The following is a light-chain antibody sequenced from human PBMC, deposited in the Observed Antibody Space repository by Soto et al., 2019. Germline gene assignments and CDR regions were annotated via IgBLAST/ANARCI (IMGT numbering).Light chain of an antibody. V-gene: IGKV3-20*01. CDR3: QHHGGSPLFT. CDR2: GAA. CDR1: QSVSSY. J-gene: IGKJ3*01. Sequence: EIVLTQSPGTLSLSPGERATLSCRASQSVSSYLSWYQQNPGQAPRLLIYGAASRATGIPDRFSGSGSGTDFTLTISRLEPEDFAVYYFQHHGGSPLFTFGPGTKVDIK.